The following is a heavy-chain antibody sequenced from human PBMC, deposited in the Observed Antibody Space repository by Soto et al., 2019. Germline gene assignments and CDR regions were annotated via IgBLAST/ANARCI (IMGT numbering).Heavy chain of an antibody. V-gene: IGHV3-33*01. D-gene: IGHD3-10*01. CDR1: GFTFSSYG. J-gene: IGHJ4*02. Sequence: QVQLVESGGGVVQPGRSLRLSCAASGFTFSSYGMHWVRQAPGKGLEWVAVIWYDGSKKYYADSVKGRFTISRDNSKNTLYLQMNSLRAEDTAVYYCAREHPYYYGSGSYPHYFDYWGQGTLVTVSS. CDR3: AREHPYYYGSGSYPHYFDY. CDR2: IWYDGSKK.